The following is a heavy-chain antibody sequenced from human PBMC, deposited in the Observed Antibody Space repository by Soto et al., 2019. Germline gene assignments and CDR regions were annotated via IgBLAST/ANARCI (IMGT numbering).Heavy chain of an antibody. Sequence: ASVKVSCKASGYTFTSYGISWVRQAPGQGLEWMGWISAYNGNTNYAQKLQGRVTMTTDTSTSTAYMELRSLRSDDTAVYYWARVRVGATNSDDFDYWGQGTLVTVSS. V-gene: IGHV1-18*01. CDR1: GYTFTSYG. CDR3: ARVRVGATNSDDFDY. J-gene: IGHJ4*02. D-gene: IGHD1-26*01. CDR2: ISAYNGNT.